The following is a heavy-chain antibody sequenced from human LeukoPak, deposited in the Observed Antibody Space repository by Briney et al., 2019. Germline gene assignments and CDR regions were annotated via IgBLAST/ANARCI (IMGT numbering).Heavy chain of an antibody. D-gene: IGHD2-8*02. CDR2: ISDIVSRT. CDR3: ATYRQVLLPFES. CDR1: GFTCSRSA. V-gene: IGHV3-23*01. Sequence: PGGSLRLSCTASGFTCSRSAMSWVRQAPGKGLEWVSSISDIVSRTYYADSVEGRFTISRDNSKNTLFLQMNSLRAEDTAVYYCATYRQVLLPFESWGQGTLVTVSS. J-gene: IGHJ4*02.